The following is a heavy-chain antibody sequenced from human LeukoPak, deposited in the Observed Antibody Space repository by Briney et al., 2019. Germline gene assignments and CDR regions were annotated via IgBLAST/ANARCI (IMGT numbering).Heavy chain of an antibody. Sequence: PSETLSLTCTVSGGSISSGSYYWSWIRQPAGKGLEWIGRIYTSGSTNYNPSLKSRVTISVDTSKNQFSLKLSSVTAADTAVYYCARDSIAAAAENWGQGTLVTVSS. J-gene: IGHJ4*02. CDR3: ARDSIAAAAEN. CDR1: GGSISSGSYY. V-gene: IGHV4-61*02. D-gene: IGHD6-13*01. CDR2: IYTSGST.